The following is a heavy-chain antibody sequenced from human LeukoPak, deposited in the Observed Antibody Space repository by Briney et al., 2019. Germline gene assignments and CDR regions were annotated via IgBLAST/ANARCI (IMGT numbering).Heavy chain of an antibody. CDR3: AKDRVPAASGYYYYYMDV. V-gene: IGHV3-30*02. Sequence: GGSLRLSCAASGFTFDDHGMHWVRQAPGKGLEWVAFIRYDGSNKYYADSVKGRFTISRDNSKNTLYLQMNSLRAEDTAVYYCAKDRVPAASGYYYYYMDVWGKGTTVTVSS. J-gene: IGHJ6*03. CDR2: IRYDGSNK. D-gene: IGHD2-2*01. CDR1: GFTFDDHG.